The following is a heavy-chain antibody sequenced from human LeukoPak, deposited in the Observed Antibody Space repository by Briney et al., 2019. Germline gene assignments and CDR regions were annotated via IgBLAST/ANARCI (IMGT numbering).Heavy chain of an antibody. CDR1: GFTFSNYW. D-gene: IGHD4-17*01. Sequence: PGGSLRLSCAGSGFTFSNYWMTWVRQAPGKGLEWVANIKEDGSEKYYVDSVKGRFTISRDNAKKSLYLQMNSLRAEDTAVYYCARDLGNGDYVYDYWGQGTLVTVSS. CDR3: ARDLGNGDYVYDY. CDR2: IKEDGSEK. J-gene: IGHJ4*02. V-gene: IGHV3-7*01.